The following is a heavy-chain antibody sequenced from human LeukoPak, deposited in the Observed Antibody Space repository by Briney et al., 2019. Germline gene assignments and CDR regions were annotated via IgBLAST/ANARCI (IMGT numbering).Heavy chain of an antibody. Sequence: SQTLSLTCGISGDSVSSNNGAWNWIRQSPSRGLEWLGRTYYRSKWYSDYAASVQGRITINADTSKNQFSLQLYSVTPEDTAVYYCARDLGTSGWNTFDYWGQETLVTVSS. CDR2: TYYRSKWYS. J-gene: IGHJ4*02. V-gene: IGHV6-1*01. CDR3: ARDLGTSGWNTFDY. D-gene: IGHD6-25*01. CDR1: GDSVSSNNGA.